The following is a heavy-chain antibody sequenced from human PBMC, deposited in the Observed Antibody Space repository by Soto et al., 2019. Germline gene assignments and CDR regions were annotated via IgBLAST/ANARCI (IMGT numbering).Heavy chain of an antibody. CDR3: ARDGRYCSGGSCRYYYYYYMDV. CDR2: INAGNGNT. D-gene: IGHD2-15*01. V-gene: IGHV1-3*01. J-gene: IGHJ6*03. CDR1: GYTFTSYA. Sequence: ASVKVSCKASGYTFTSYAMHWVRQAPGQRLEWMGWINAGNGNTKYSQKFQGRVTITRDTSASTAYMELSSLRSEDTAVYYCARDGRYCSGGSCRYYYYYYMDVWGKGTTVTVSS.